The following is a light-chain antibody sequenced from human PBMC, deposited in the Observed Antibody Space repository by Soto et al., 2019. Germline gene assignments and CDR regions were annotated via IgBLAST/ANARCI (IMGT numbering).Light chain of an antibody. V-gene: IGKV3D-15*01. CDR2: DAS. CDR3: QQYNNWPLT. J-gene: IGKJ4*01. CDR1: QSVSSN. Sequence: ETVLTQSPGTLALSPGERVTLSCRASQSVSSNLAWYQQKPGQAPRLLIYDASTRATGIPARFSGSQSGTEFTLTISSLLSEDFAVYSCQQYNNWPLTFGGGTKVDIK.